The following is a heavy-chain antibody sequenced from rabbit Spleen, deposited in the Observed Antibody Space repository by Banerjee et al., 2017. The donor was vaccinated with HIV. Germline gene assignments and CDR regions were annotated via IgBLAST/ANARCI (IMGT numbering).Heavy chain of an antibody. D-gene: IGHD8-1*01. CDR2: IYTGSSGNT. CDR3: ARDSGTSFSSYGMDL. Sequence: QEQLVESGGGLVQPGGSLKLSCKASGFDFSSNYYMCWVRQAPGKGLEWIACIYTGSSGNTYYASWAKGRFTISKTSSTTVTLQMTSLTAADTATYFCARDSGTSFSSYGMDLWGQGTLVTVS. J-gene: IGHJ3*01. V-gene: IGHV1S45*01. CDR1: GFDFSSNYY.